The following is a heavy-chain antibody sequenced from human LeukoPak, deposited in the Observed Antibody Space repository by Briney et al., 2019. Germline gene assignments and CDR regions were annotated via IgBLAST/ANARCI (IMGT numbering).Heavy chain of an antibody. Sequence: SETLSLTCTVSGGSISTYYWSWIRQPPGKGLEWIGYIYYSGSTNYNPSLKSRVTISVDTSKNQFSLKLSSVTAADTAVYYCARSRGSGIDGMDVWGQGTTVTVSS. V-gene: IGHV4-59*08. CDR1: GGSISTYY. J-gene: IGHJ6*02. CDR2: IYYSGST. CDR3: ARSRGSGIDGMDV. D-gene: IGHD3-10*01.